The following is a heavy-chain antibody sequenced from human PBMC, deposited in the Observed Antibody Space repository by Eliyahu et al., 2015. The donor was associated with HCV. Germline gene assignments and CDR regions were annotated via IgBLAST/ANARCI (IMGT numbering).Heavy chain of an antibody. CDR2: IYTGATST. Sequence: EVQLLESGGGLVQPGGSLRLSCVASGFTFSTYTMTWVRQAPGKGLQWVASIYTGATSTYYADSVKGRFTISRDNSRNTLYLQMNSLRVEDTAKYYCAKISLAVAGDYWGQGILVTVSP. CDR3: AKISLAVAGDY. CDR1: GFTFSTYT. V-gene: IGHV3-23*03. J-gene: IGHJ4*02. D-gene: IGHD6-19*01.